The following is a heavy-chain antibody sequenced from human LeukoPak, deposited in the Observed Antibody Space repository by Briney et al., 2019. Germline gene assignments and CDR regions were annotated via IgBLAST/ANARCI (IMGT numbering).Heavy chain of an antibody. D-gene: IGHD3-22*01. J-gene: IGHJ6*03. CDR3: ARASRQYYYDSSGYSYYYYYMDV. Sequence: SETLSLTCTVSGGSISSGGDYWSWIRQHPGKGLEWIGYIYYSGSTYYNPSLKSRVTISVDTYKNQFSLKLSSVTAADTVVYYCARASRQYYYDSSGYSYYYYYMDVWSKGTPVTVSS. V-gene: IGHV4-31*03. CDR2: IYYSGST. CDR1: GGSISSGGDY.